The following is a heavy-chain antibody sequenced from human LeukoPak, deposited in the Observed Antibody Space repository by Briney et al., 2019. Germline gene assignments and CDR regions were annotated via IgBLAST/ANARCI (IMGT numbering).Heavy chain of an antibody. D-gene: IGHD1-26*01. CDR1: GFTVSSNY. J-gene: IGHJ6*03. CDR2: IYSGGST. V-gene: IGHV3-66*02. CDR3: ARELSGSYFPYYYYYYYMDV. Sequence: GGSLRLSCAASGFTVSSNYMSWVRQAPGKGLEWVSVIYSGGSTYYADSVKGRFTISRDNSKNTLYLQMNSLRAEDTAVYYCARELSGSYFPYYYYYYYMDVWGKGTTVTVSS.